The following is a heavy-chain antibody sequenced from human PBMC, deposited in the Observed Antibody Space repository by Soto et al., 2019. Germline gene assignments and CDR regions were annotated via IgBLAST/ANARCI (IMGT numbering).Heavy chain of an antibody. CDR1: GFTFSSYG. CDR2: ISYDGSNK. CDR3: AKGPFDIAARPDFDY. V-gene: IGHV3-30*18. J-gene: IGHJ4*02. D-gene: IGHD6-6*01. Sequence: LRLSCAASGFTFSSYGMHWVRQAPGKGLEWVAVISYDGSNKYYADSVKGRFTISRDNSKNTLYLQMNSLRAEDTAVYYCAKGPFDIAARPDFDYWGQGTLVTVSS.